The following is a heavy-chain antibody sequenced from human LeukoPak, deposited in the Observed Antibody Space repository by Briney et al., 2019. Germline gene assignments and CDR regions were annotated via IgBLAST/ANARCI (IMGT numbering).Heavy chain of an antibody. CDR3: ARVNTGNWYFDL. CDR1: GFTFSRYW. D-gene: IGHD3-10*01. CDR2: INTDGSTT. J-gene: IGHJ2*01. V-gene: IGHV3-74*01. Sequence: GGSLRLSCSASGFTFSRYWMHWVRQAPGKGLVWVSRINTDGSTTSYADSVRGRFTISRDNAENTVYLQMNSLGAEDTALYFCARVNTGNWYFDLWGRGTLVTVSS.